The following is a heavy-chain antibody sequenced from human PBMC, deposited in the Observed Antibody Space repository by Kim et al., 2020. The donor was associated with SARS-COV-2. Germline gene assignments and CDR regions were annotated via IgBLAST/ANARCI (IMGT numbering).Heavy chain of an antibody. D-gene: IGHD5-12*01. CDR2: IRNKGFRGSS. Sequence: GGSLRLSCAASGLNFGDDAMSWFRQAPGKGLEWVAFIRNKGFRGSSVYAVSGQVRFTISRAESTIIVYLQMLSLKTADTAVCYCTRSRHGYTPDYWGLGT. V-gene: IGHV3-49*03. CDR3: TRSRHGYTPDY. J-gene: IGHJ4*02. CDR1: GLNFGDDA.